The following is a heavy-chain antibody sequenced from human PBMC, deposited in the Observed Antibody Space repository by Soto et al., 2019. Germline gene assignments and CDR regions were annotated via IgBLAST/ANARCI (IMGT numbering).Heavy chain of an antibody. Sequence: EASVKVSCKASGYTFTGYYMHWVRQAPGQGLEWMGWINPNSGGTNYAQKFQGWVTMTRDTSISTAYMELSRLRSDDTAVYYCARVMGSSGWFDAFDIWGQGTMVTVSS. V-gene: IGHV1-2*04. D-gene: IGHD6-19*01. CDR2: INPNSGGT. CDR1: GYTFTGYY. J-gene: IGHJ3*02. CDR3: ARVMGSSGWFDAFDI.